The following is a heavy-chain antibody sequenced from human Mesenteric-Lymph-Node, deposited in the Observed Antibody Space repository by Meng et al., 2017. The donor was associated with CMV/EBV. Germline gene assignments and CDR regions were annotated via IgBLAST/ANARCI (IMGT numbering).Heavy chain of an antibody. Sequence: GESLKISCAASGFSFSSYSLIWVRQAPGKGLERVSSISSGSSYIYYSDSVRGRFTVSRDNAKNSLYLQMKSLRAEDTAVYYCATDGDTAQVSDAFDIWGQGTEVTVSS. CDR2: ISSGSSYI. J-gene: IGHJ3*02. V-gene: IGHV3-21*01. CDR3: ATDGDTAQVSDAFDI. D-gene: IGHD5-18*01. CDR1: GFSFSSYS.